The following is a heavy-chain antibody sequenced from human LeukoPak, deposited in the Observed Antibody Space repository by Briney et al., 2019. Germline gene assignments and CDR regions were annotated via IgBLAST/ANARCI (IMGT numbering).Heavy chain of an antibody. Sequence: KPSETLSLTCTVSGGSISSSSYYWGWIRQPPGKELEWIGSIYYSGNTYYNPSLKSRVTISVDTSKKQFSLKLSSVTAADTAVYYCAVNEWVNRYYFDSWGQGTLVTVSS. CDR3: AVNEWVNRYYFDS. J-gene: IGHJ4*02. D-gene: IGHD3-16*01. V-gene: IGHV4-39*01. CDR2: IYYSGNT. CDR1: GGSISSSSYY.